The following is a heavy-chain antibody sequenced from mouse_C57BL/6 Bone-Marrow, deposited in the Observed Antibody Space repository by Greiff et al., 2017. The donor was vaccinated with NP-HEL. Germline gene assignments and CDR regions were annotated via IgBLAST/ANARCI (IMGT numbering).Heavy chain of an antibody. CDR2: IDPSDSYT. CDR3: ARSDYGRSVRGDY. CDR1: GYTFTSYW. V-gene: IGHV1-59*01. D-gene: IGHD1-1*01. J-gene: IGHJ4*01. Sequence: QVQLQQPGAELVRPGTSVKLSCKASGYTFTSYWMHWVKQRPGQGLEWIGMIDPSDSYTNYNQKFKGKATLTVDTSSSTAYMQLSSLTSEDSAVYYCARSDYGRSVRGDYWGQGTSVTVSS.